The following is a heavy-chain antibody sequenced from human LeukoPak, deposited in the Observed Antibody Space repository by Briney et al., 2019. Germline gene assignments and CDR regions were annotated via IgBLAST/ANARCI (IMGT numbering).Heavy chain of an antibody. CDR1: GYAFTNYD. CDR3: ARGRATVTTHWFDP. CDR2: MNPNSGNT. J-gene: IGHJ5*02. Sequence: GASVKVSCKTSGYAFTNYDINWVRQATGQGLEWMGWMNPNSGNTGYAQKFQGRVTITRSTSISTAYMELSSLRSEDTAPYYCARGRATVTTHWFDPWGQGTLVTVSS. V-gene: IGHV1-8*03. D-gene: IGHD4-11*01.